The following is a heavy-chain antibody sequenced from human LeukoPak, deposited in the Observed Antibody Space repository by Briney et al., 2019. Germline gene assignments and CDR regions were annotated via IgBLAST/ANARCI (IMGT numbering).Heavy chain of an antibody. CDR1: GGTFSSYA. CDR2: IIPILGIA. V-gene: IGHV1-69*04. Sequence: ASVKVSCKASGGTFSSYAISWVRQAPGQGLEWMGRIIPILGIANYAQKFQGRVTITADKSTSTAYMELSSLRSEDTAVYYCAALVGSGFSDAFDIWGQGTMVTVSS. CDR3: AALVGSGFSDAFDI. D-gene: IGHD3-22*01. J-gene: IGHJ3*02.